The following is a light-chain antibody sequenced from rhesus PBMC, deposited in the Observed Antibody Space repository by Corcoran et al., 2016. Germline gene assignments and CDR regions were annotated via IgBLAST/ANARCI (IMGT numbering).Light chain of an antibody. J-gene: IGKJ4*01. CDR1: HGINPY. Sequence: DIQMTQSPSSLSASVGDRVTITCRASHGINPYLSWYQPKPGKAPKPLIHYASSLENGVPSRFSGSGSGTDYTLPISRLQPEDIATHDCQHYYSTPLTFSGGAKVEIK. V-gene: IGKV1-66*01. CDR2: YAS. CDR3: QHYYSTPLT.